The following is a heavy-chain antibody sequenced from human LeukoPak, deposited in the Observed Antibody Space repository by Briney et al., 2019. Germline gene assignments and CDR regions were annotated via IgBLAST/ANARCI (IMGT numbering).Heavy chain of an antibody. CDR2: IGGSGGNT. CDR1: GFTFSSYA. V-gene: IGHV3-23*01. CDR3: AKLPVAGLYFDY. Sequence: PGGSLRLSCAASGFTFSSYAMSWVRQAPGKGLEWVSAIGGSGGNTYYADSVKGRFTISRDNSKNTLYLQMNSLRAEDTAVYYCAKLPVAGLYFDYWGQGTLVTVSS. D-gene: IGHD6-19*01. J-gene: IGHJ4*02.